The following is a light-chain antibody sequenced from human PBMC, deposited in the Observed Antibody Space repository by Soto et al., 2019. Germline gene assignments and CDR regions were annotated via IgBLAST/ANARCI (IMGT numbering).Light chain of an antibody. CDR3: QQYDYSRT. J-gene: IGKJ1*01. CDR1: QDGAAS. V-gene: IGKV1-5*01. CDR2: DVS. Sequence: DVQMTQSPSSLSASVGDSVTITCRASQDGAASLAWYPLKPGEAPKLLIYDVSNLESGVPSRFSGSGSGTEFSLTIRSLNPDDFATYYCQQYDYSRTFGQGTKVEIK.